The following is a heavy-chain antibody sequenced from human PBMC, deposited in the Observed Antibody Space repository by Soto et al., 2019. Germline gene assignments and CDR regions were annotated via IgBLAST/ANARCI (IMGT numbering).Heavy chain of an antibody. CDR3: ARLPGGYYDFCSGYYTGWFDP. D-gene: IGHD3-3*01. V-gene: IGHV5-51*01. J-gene: IGHJ5*02. Sequence: GESLKISCKGSGYSFTSYWIGWVRQMPGKGLEWMGIIYPGDSDTRYSPSFQGHVTISADKSMSTAYLQWSSLKASDTAMYYCARLPGGYYDFCSGYYTGWFDPWGQGTLVTVSS. CDR1: GYSFTSYW. CDR2: IYPGDSDT.